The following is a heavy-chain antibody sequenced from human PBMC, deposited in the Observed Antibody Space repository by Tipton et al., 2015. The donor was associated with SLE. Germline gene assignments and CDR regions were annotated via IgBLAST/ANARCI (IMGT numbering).Heavy chain of an antibody. Sequence: LRLSCAVYGGSFSGYYWSWIRQPPGKGLEWIGEINHSGSSDYNPSLRSRVTISIDTSKNQFSLKLNSVTAADTAVYYCARLGRDGDYENDWYFDFWGRGTLVTVSS. V-gene: IGHV4-34*01. J-gene: IGHJ2*01. D-gene: IGHD4-17*01. CDR1: GGSFSGYY. CDR3: ARLGRDGDYENDWYFDF. CDR2: INHSGSS.